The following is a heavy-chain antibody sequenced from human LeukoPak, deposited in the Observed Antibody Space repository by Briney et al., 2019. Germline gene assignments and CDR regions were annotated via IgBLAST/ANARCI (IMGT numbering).Heavy chain of an antibody. CDR2: IRYDGSNK. J-gene: IGHJ4*02. D-gene: IGHD3-22*01. CDR3: AKPKYYYDSSGYYVDY. Sequence: PGGSLRPSCAASGFTFSSYGMHWVRQAPGKGLEWVAFIRYDGSNKYYADSVKGRFTISRDNSKNTLYLQMNSLRAEGTAVYYCAKPKYYYDSSGYYVDYWGQGTLVTVSS. CDR1: GFTFSSYG. V-gene: IGHV3-30*02.